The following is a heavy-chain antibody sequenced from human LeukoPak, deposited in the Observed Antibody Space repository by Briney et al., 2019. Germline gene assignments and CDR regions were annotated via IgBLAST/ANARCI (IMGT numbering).Heavy chain of an antibody. Sequence: GGSLRLSCAASGFTFSSYNMNWVRQAPGKGLEWVSDISSSGSTIYFADSVKGRFTISRDNAKNSLYLLMNSLRAEDTAIYYCAKAIMTPVDTAMQNWGQGTLVTVSS. CDR3: AKAIMTPVDTAMQN. J-gene: IGHJ4*02. CDR2: ISSSGSTI. V-gene: IGHV3-48*01. D-gene: IGHD5-18*01. CDR1: GFTFSSYN.